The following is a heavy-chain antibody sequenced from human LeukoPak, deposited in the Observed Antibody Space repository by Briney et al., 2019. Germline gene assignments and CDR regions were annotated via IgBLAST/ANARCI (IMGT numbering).Heavy chain of an antibody. V-gene: IGHV4-4*02. Sequence: PSGTLSLTCAVSGGSISSSNWWSWVRQPPGKGLEWIGEIYHSGSTNYNPSLKSRVTISVDKSKNQFSLKLSSVTAADTAVYYCARTYSRGFGELLYYFDYWGQGTLVTVSS. CDR1: GGSISSSNW. J-gene: IGHJ4*02. CDR2: IYHSGST. CDR3: ARTYSRGFGELLYYFDY. D-gene: IGHD3-10*01.